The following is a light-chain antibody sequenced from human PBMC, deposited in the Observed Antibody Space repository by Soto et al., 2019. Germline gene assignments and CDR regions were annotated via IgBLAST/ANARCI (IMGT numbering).Light chain of an antibody. Sequence: EIVLTQSPATLSLSPGERATLSCRASQSFSSYLAWYQQKPGQAPRLLFYDASKRATGIPARFSGRGSGTDVTLTISSLEPEDFAVYYCQQRSNWPPVITFGQGTRLEIK. V-gene: IGKV3-11*01. CDR2: DAS. CDR1: QSFSSY. CDR3: QQRSNWPPVIT. J-gene: IGKJ5*01.